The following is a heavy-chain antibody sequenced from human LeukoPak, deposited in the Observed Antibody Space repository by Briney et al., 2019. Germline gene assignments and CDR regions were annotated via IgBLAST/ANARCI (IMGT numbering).Heavy chain of an antibody. CDR2: IKGDGSEK. Sequence: GGSLRLSCVASGFTFSSYWMSWVRQAPGKGPEWVANIKGDGSEKYHVDSVKGRFTISRDNAKNSLYLQMNSLRVEDTAVYFCARGQNWNHDSWGQGSLVSVSS. V-gene: IGHV3-7*04. D-gene: IGHD1-1*01. CDR3: ARGQNWNHDS. CDR1: GFTFSSYW. J-gene: IGHJ4*02.